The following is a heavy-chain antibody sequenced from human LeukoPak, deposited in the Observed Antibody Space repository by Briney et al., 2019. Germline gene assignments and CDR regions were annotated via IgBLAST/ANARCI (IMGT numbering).Heavy chain of an antibody. Sequence: ASVKVSCKVSGYTLTELSMHWVRQAPGKGLEWMGGFDPEDGETIYAQKFQGRVTMTEDTSTDTAYMELSSLRSEDTAVYYCATDFSRGLLPYYYYGMNVWGQGTTVTVSS. CDR2: FDPEDGET. CDR1: GYTLTELS. V-gene: IGHV1-24*01. CDR3: ATDFSRGLLPYYYYGMNV. D-gene: IGHD1-26*01. J-gene: IGHJ6*02.